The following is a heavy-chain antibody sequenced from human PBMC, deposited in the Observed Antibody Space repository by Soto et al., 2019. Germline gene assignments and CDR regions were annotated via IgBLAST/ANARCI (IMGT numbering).Heavy chain of an antibody. D-gene: IGHD3-3*01. CDR3: ARLTIFGVAKGYYYYYGMDV. J-gene: IGHJ6*02. Sequence: SETLSLTCSVSGYSISSGYYWGCLRQPPGKGLEWIGSIYHGGSTYYNPSLKSRVTISVDTSKNQFSLKLSSVTAADTAVYYCARLTIFGVAKGYYYYYGMDVWGQGTTVTVSS. CDR1: GYSISSGYY. CDR2: IYHGGST. V-gene: IGHV4-38-2*01.